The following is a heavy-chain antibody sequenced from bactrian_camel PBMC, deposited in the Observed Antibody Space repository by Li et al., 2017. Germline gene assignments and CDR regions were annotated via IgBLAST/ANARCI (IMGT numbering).Heavy chain of an antibody. CDR3: TKDSTDGGWASTY. D-gene: IGHD7*01. J-gene: IGHJ4*01. Sequence: QMVESEGGLVQPGGSLRLSCAASGFTFSTYYMSWVRQAPGKGLEWVSGFYLNAYYAASVKGRFTISRDNAKNTLYLHLNSLKTEDTAMYYCTKDSTDGGWASTYWGQGTQVTVS. CDR2: FYLNA. V-gene: IGHV3-2*01. CDR1: GFTFSTYY.